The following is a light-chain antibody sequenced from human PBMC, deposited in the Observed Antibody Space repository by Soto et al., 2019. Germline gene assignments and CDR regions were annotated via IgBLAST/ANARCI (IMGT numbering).Light chain of an antibody. CDR2: AAS. V-gene: IGKV1D-16*01. Sequence: DVQMTQSPSSLSASVGDRVTITCRASQDINSYLAWYQQKPGNAPKSLIYAASSLQTGVPSRFSGSESGTDFTLTINTLQPEDSATYYCQQYNISPLTFGGGTKVEIK. CDR1: QDINSY. CDR3: QQYNISPLT. J-gene: IGKJ4*01.